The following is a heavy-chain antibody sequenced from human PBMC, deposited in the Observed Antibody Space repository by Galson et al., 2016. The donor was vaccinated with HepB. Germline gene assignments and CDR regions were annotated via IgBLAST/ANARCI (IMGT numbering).Heavy chain of an antibody. CDR3: ASSIAVAGIIDY. J-gene: IGHJ4*02. D-gene: IGHD6-19*01. CDR1: GFSFSTYA. Sequence: SLRLSCAGSGFSFSTYAVHWVRQTPGKGLEWVAVIWSGAIKKYYADSVEGQFTISRDDSENTVYLKINTLRVEDTAMYYCASSIAVAGIIDYWGQGTLVTVSS. CDR2: IWSGAIKK. V-gene: IGHV3-33*01.